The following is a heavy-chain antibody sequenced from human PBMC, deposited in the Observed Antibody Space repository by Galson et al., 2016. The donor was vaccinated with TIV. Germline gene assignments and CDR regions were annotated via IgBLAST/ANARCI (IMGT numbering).Heavy chain of an antibody. CDR1: GFAFRSFW. Sequence: SLRLSCAASGFAFRSFWMSWVRQAPGKGLEWVANIEEDGSETYYVDSVKGRFTISRDNAKNSLHLQMNSPRAEDTAVYYCFIGHYSDSWGQGTLVTVSS. CDR3: FIGHYSDS. CDR2: IEEDGSET. J-gene: IGHJ4*02. D-gene: IGHD3-16*02. V-gene: IGHV3-7*01.